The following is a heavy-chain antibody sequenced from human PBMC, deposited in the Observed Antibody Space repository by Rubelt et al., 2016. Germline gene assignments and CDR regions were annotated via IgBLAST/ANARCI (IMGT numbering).Heavy chain of an antibody. Sequence: EVQLVESGGGLVQPGGSLRLSCAASGFTFSSYWMSWVRQAPGKGLEWVANIKQDGSEKSYVESVKGRFTISRDNAKNSLYLQMNSLRAEDTAVYYCASPGQWEALDYWGQGTLVTVSS. CDR1: GFTFSSYW. CDR2: IKQDGSEK. CDR3: ASPGQWEALDY. D-gene: IGHD1-26*01. V-gene: IGHV3-7*02. J-gene: IGHJ4*02.